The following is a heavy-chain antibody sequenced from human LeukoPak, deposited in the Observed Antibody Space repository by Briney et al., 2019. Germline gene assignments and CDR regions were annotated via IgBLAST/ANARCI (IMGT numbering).Heavy chain of an antibody. Sequence: SVKVSCKASGGTFSSYAISWVRQAPGQGLEWMGAIIPIFGTANYAQKFQGTVTITADKSTSTAYMELSSLRSEDTAVYYCARVSVRDIVVVVAALDYWGQGTLVTVSS. V-gene: IGHV1-69*06. J-gene: IGHJ4*02. CDR2: IIPIFGTA. CDR3: ARVSVRDIVVVVAALDY. CDR1: GGTFSSYA. D-gene: IGHD2-15*01.